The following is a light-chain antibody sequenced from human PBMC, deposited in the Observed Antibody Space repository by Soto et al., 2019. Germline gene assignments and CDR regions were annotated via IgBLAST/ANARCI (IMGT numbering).Light chain of an antibody. CDR1: SGVISN. Sequence: ESVRTQSPPTLSASPRPXATPSCRAISGVISNFASSQHKPSQTPXIPQYDAXPRATGISASFSGSGSGTEFTLTISSLQTEDFAVYNCQQYHIWPITFGQGTGLEIK. J-gene: IGKJ5*01. CDR2: DAX. CDR3: QQYHIWPIT. V-gene: IGKV3-15*01.